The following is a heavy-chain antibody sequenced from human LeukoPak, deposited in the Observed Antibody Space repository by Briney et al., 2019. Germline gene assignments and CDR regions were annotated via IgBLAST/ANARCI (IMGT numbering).Heavy chain of an antibody. CDR1: GYSFTSYW. CDR2: IYPYDSDT. D-gene: IGHD5-12*01. Sequence: NHGESLKISCKASGYSFTSYWIGWVRQMPGKGLEWMGIIYPYDSDTRYSPSFQGQVTISADKSISTAYLQWSNLKASDTAMYYCARHIGYSAWNPYYWGQGTLVTVSS. CDR3: ARHIGYSAWNPYY. J-gene: IGHJ4*02. V-gene: IGHV5-51*01.